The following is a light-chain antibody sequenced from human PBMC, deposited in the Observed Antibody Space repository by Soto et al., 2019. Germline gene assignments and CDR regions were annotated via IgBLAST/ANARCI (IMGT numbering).Light chain of an antibody. V-gene: IGKV1-5*03. CDR2: KAS. J-gene: IGKJ1*01. CDR1: QTISSW. CDR3: QHYNSYSEA. Sequence: DIQMTQSPSTLSASVGGRVTLTCRASQTISSWLAWYQQKPGKAPKLLIYKASTLKSGVPSRFSGSGSGTEFTLTISSLQPDEFATYYCQHYNSYSEAVGQGTKVDIK.